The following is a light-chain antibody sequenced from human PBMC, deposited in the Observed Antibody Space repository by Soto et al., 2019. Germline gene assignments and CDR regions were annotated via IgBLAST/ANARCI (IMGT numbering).Light chain of an antibody. CDR2: AAS. Sequence: DIQMTQSPSSLSASVGDRVTITCRASQSVSSYLNWYQQKPGKAPKLLFYAASNLQSGGPSRFSGSGSGTEFTLTISSLQPDDFATYYCQQRSRTPLTFGGGTNVDIK. V-gene: IGKV1-39*01. J-gene: IGKJ4*01. CDR1: QSVSSY. CDR3: QQRSRTPLT.